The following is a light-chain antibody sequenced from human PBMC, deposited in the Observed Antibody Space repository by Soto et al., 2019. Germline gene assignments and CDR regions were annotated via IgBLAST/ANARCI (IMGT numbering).Light chain of an antibody. CDR1: QSITNNY. V-gene: IGKV3-11*01. Sequence: EIVLTQSPGTLSLSPGERATLSCRASQSITNNYLAWYQQRPGQAPRLLIYDASNRATGIPAMFSGSGSETDFTLTIFGLEPEDFAIYYCQQRASWPPFTFGQGTKLEV. CDR2: DAS. J-gene: IGKJ2*01. CDR3: QQRASWPPFT.